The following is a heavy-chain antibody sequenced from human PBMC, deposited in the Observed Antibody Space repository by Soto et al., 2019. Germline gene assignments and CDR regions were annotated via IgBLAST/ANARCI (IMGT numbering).Heavy chain of an antibody. CDR1: GGSFSGYY. CDR3: ARGRSARYYGDYAYY. J-gene: IGHJ4*02. V-gene: IGHV4-34*01. Sequence: PSETLSLTCAVYGGSFSGYYWSWIRQPPGKGLEWIGEINHSGSTNYNPSLKSRVTISVDTSKNQFSLKLSSVTAADTAVYYCARGRSARYYGDYAYYWGQGTLVTVSS. D-gene: IGHD4-17*01. CDR2: INHSGST.